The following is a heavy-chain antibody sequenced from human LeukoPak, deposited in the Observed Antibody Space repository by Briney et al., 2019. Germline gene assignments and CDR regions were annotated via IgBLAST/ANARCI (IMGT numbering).Heavy chain of an antibody. CDR3: ASRFCSTTTCLFDY. CDR2: IYYSGST. J-gene: IGHJ4*02. CDR1: GGSINSRGYY. Sequence: KPSETLSLTCTVSGGSINSRGYYWGWIRQTPGKGLEWVGSIYYSGSTFYNPSLKSRLIISVDTSKNQLSLKPSSVTAADTAVYYCASRFCSTTTCLFDYWGQGTLVTVSS. V-gene: IGHV4-39*01. D-gene: IGHD2-2*01.